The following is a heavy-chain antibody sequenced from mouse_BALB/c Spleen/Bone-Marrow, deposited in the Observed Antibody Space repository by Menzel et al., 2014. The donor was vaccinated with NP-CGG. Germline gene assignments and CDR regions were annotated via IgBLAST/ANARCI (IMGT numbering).Heavy chain of an antibody. J-gene: IGHJ3*01. V-gene: IGHV14-3*02. CDR3: VRSPGELNF. CDR2: IAPGNGNT. CDR1: GFNIKDAY. Sequence: EGKLVESGAELVKPGVSVKLSCTASGFNIKDAYMHWMKQRPEQGLEWIGRIAPGNGNTQFDPKFQGKATITADTSSITACLHLISLTSEDATVYYCVRSPGELNFWGQGTLVDIST.